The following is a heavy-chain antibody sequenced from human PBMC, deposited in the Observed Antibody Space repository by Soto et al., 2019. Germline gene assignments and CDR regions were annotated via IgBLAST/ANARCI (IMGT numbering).Heavy chain of an antibody. D-gene: IGHD3-22*01. V-gene: IGHV4-39*01. Sequence: SETLSLTCTVSGGSISSSSYYWGWIRPPTGKGLEWIGSIYYSGSTYYNPSIKSRVTISVDTSENQFSLKLSSVAAADTSVYYCARHGYYCSRSGYSLAYYFDYWGQGTLVTVSS. CDR2: IYYSGST. CDR1: GGSISSSSYY. CDR3: ARHGYYCSRSGYSLAYYFDY. J-gene: IGHJ4*02.